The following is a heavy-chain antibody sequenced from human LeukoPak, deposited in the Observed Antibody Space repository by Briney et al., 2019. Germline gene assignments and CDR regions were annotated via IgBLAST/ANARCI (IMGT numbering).Heavy chain of an antibody. V-gene: IGHV1-69*04. CDR1: GGTFSSCA. J-gene: IGHJ5*02. CDR2: IIPILGIA. Sequence: SVKVSCKASGGTFSSCAISWVRQAPGQGLEWMGRIIPILGIANYAQKFQGRVTITADKSTSTAYMELSSLRSEDTAVYYCARIPENLFKTMSQNWFDPWGQGTLVTVSS. CDR3: ARIPENLFKTMSQNWFDP. D-gene: IGHD3-22*01.